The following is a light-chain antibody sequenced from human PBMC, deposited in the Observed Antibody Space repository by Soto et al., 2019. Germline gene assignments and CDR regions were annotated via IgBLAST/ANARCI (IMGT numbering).Light chain of an antibody. CDR2: TAS. Sequence: DIQMTQSPSSMSASVGDRVTITCRASQSISTYLNWYQQKPGKAPQLLIYTASSLQSGVPSRFSGSGSGTDFTLTISSLQSEDFAVYYCQQYDNWPWTFGQGTKV. J-gene: IGKJ1*01. CDR1: QSISTY. V-gene: IGKV1-39*01. CDR3: QQYDNWPWT.